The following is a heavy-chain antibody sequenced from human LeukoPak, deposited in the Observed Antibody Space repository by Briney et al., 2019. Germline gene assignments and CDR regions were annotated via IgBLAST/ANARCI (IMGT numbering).Heavy chain of an antibody. Sequence: PGGSLRLSCAASGFTFDDCGMSWVRHAPGKGLEWVSLISWDGGSTYYADSVKGRFTISRDNSKNSLYLQMNSLRAEDTALYYRAKGQTNSRRGYYYYMDVWGKGTTVTVSS. CDR2: ISWDGGST. CDR3: AKGQTNSRRGYYYYMDV. CDR1: GFTFDDCG. J-gene: IGHJ6*03. V-gene: IGHV3-43D*03. D-gene: IGHD1/OR15-1a*01.